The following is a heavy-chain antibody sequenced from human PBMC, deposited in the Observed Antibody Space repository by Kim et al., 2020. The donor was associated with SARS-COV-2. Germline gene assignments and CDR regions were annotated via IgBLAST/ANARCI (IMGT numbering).Heavy chain of an antibody. J-gene: IGHJ6*02. CDR1: GFTFTSYA. CDR2: ISGSGDST. V-gene: IGHV3-23*01. CDR3: AKDWYCSGDSCYAHYGMDV. Sequence: GGSLRLSCAASGFTFTSYAMSWVRQAPGKGLEWVSAISGSGDSTYYADSVKGRFTISRDNSKNTLYLQMNSLRAEDTAVYYCAKDWYCSGDSCYAHYGMDVWSQGTTVTVSS. D-gene: IGHD2-15*01.